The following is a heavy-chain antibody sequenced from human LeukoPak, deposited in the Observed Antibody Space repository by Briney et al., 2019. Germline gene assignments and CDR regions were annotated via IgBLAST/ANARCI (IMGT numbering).Heavy chain of an antibody. CDR1: GFTFSSYS. V-gene: IGHV3-48*04. J-gene: IGHJ4*02. CDR3: VRGARFYGSGSYDY. D-gene: IGHD3-10*01. CDR2: ISDSAASI. Sequence: GGSLRLSCAASGFTFSSYSMNWVRQAPGKGLEWISYISDSAASIYYADSVRGRFTISRDNAKNSLFLQMDSLRAEDTAVYYCVRGARFYGSGSYDYWGRGTLVTVSS.